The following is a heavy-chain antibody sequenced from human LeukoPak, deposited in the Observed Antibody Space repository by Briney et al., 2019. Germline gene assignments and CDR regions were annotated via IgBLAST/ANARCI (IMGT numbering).Heavy chain of an antibody. CDR3: ARGRVGTSSGWRTNDY. Sequence: SETLSLTCTVSGGSISSSSYYWGWIRQPPGKGLEWIGSIYYSGSTYYNPSLKSRVTISVDASKNQFSLKLSSVTAADTAVYYCARGRVGTSSGWRTNDYWGQGTLVTVSS. V-gene: IGHV4-39*01. D-gene: IGHD6-19*01. CDR2: IYYSGST. J-gene: IGHJ4*02. CDR1: GGSISSSSYY.